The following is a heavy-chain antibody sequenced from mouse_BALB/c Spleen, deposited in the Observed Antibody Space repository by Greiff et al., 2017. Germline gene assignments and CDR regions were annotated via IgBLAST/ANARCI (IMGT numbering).Heavy chain of an antibody. V-gene: IGHV1S81*02. CDR2: INPSNGRT. J-gene: IGHJ2*01. CDR3: ATGRQLGLFDY. D-gene: IGHD3-2*01. Sequence: QVHVKQPGAELVKPGASVKLSCKASGYTFTSYWMHWVKQRPGQGLEWIGEINPSNGRTNYNEKFKSKATLTVDKSSSTAYMQLSSLTSEDSAVYYCATGRQLGLFDYWGQGTTLTVSS. CDR1: GYTFTSYW.